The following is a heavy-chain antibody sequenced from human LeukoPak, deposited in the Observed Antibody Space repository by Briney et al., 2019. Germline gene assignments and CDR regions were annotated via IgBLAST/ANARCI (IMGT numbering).Heavy chain of an antibody. D-gene: IGHD2-15*01. CDR2: ISAYNGNT. Sequence: ASVKVSCKASGYTFTSYGISWVRQAPGQGLEWVGWISAYNGNTNYAQKLQGRVTMTTDTSTSTAYMELRSLRSDDTAVYYCARDLCSGGSCYSGNDAFDIGGQGTMVTVSS. V-gene: IGHV1-18*01. J-gene: IGHJ3*02. CDR1: GYTFTSYG. CDR3: ARDLCSGGSCYSGNDAFDI.